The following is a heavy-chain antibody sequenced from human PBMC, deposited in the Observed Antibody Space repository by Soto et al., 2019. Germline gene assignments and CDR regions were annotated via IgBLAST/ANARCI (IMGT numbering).Heavy chain of an antibody. Sequence: SQTLSLTCAISGDSVSSNSAAWNWIRQSPSRGLEWLGRTYYRSKWYNDYAVSVKSRITINPDTSKNQFSLQLNSVTPEDTAVYYCARGNDILTGYYPYYFDYWGQGTLVTVSS. V-gene: IGHV6-1*01. CDR3: ARGNDILTGYYPYYFDY. J-gene: IGHJ4*02. CDR1: GDSVSSNSAA. D-gene: IGHD3-9*01. CDR2: TYYRSKWYN.